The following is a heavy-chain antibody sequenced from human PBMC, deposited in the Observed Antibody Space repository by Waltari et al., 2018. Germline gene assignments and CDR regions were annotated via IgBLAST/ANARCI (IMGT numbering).Heavy chain of an antibody. D-gene: IGHD3-22*01. CDR2: INHSGST. J-gene: IGHJ6*02. Sequence: QVQLQQWGAGLLKPSETLSLTCAVYGGSFSGYYWSWIRQPPGKGLEWIGEINHSGSTNYNPPLKSRVTISVDTSKNQFSLKRSSVTAADTAVYYCARGGGVYYDSSGYPRFGYYYYGMDVWGQGTTVTVSS. CDR3: ARGGGVYYDSSGYPRFGYYYYGMDV. CDR1: GGSFSGYY. V-gene: IGHV4-34*01.